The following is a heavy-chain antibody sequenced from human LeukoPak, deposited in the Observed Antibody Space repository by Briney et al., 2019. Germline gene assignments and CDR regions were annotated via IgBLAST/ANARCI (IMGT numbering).Heavy chain of an antibody. CDR2: IYYTGST. CDR3: ARGLWFGEFPDY. CDR1: GGSITNSNYY. D-gene: IGHD3-10*01. V-gene: IGHV4-39*07. J-gene: IGHJ4*02. Sequence: SETLSLTCSVSGGSITNSNYYWGWIRQPPGKGLEYLGLIYYTGSTYYNPSLKSRVTMSVDTSNNQFSLRLSSVTAADTAVYYCARGLWFGEFPDYWGQGTLVTVSS.